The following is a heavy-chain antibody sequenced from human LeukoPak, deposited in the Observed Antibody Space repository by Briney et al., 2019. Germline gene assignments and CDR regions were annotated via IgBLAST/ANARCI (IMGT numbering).Heavy chain of an antibody. J-gene: IGHJ3*02. D-gene: IGHD3-9*01. CDR2: IYYSGST. Sequence: SETLSLTCAVSGGSISSSNWWSWVRQPPGKGLEWIGSIYYSGSTYYNPSLKSRVTISVDTSKNQFSLKLSSVTAADTAVYYCARDWRMVYDILTGYSGDAFDIWGQGTMVTVSS. CDR3: ARDWRMVYDILTGYSGDAFDI. V-gene: IGHV4-4*02. CDR1: GGSISSSNW.